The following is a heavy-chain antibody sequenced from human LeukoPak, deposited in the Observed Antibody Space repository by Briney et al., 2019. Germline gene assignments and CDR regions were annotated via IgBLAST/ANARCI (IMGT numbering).Heavy chain of an antibody. Sequence: ASVKVSCKASGYTFTSYYMHWVRQAPGQGLEWMGIINPSGGSTSYAQKFQGRVTMTRNTSISTAYMELSSLRSEDTAVYYCAKSGSYYITTWFDPWGQGTLVTVSS. V-gene: IGHV1-46*01. CDR3: AKSGSYYITTWFDP. CDR1: GYTFTSYY. D-gene: IGHD1-26*01. CDR2: INPSGGST. J-gene: IGHJ5*02.